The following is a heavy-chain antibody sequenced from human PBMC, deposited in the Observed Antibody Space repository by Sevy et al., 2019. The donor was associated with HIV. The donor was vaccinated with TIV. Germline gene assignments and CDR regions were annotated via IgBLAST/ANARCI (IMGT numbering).Heavy chain of an antibody. Sequence: SETLSLTCAVYGGSFSDYSWSWIRQAPDKGLEWIGDVNHRGTTNYNPSLKSRVSISVDTSKNQFSLKLSSVTAADTAVYYCTRALLRLQYFDVGDYFHYWGQGTLVTVSS. CDR2: VNHRGTT. D-gene: IGHD3-9*01. CDR3: TRALLRLQYFDVGDYFHY. J-gene: IGHJ4*02. CDR1: GGSFSDYS. V-gene: IGHV4-34*01.